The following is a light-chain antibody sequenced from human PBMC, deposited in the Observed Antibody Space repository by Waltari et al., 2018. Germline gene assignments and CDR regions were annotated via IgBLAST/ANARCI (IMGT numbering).Light chain of an antibody. CDR1: KLGDKS. CDR2: EDS. J-gene: IGLJ1*01. Sequence: SYELTQPPSVSVSPGQTASLTCPGGKLGDKSACWYTPKPGQAPVLVIYEDSKRPSGIPERFSGSNSGNTATLTISGTQAMDEADYYCQAWDSSTFYVFGTGTKVTVL. V-gene: IGLV3-1*01. CDR3: QAWDSSTFYV.